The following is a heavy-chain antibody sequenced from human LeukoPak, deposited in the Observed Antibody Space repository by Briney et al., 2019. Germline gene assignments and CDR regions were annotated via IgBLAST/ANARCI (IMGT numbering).Heavy chain of an antibody. V-gene: IGHV3-23*01. Sequence: PGGSLRLSCAASGSTFSTYAMNWVRQAPGKGLEWVSGIIGSGVSIYYADSVKGRFTISRDNSKNTLYLQMNSLRAEDTAVYYCAKDFDGNRGSYPGGFDYWGQGTLVTVSS. CDR2: IIGSGVSI. J-gene: IGHJ4*02. D-gene: IGHD1-26*01. CDR1: GSTFSTYA. CDR3: AKDFDGNRGSYPGGFDY.